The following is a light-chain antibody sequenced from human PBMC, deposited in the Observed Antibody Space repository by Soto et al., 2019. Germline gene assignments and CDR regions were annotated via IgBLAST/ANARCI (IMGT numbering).Light chain of an antibody. J-gene: IGKJ5*01. CDR1: QSVSSSY. V-gene: IGKV3-20*01. CDR2: GAS. CDR3: QQYGSSTIT. Sequence: EIVFTQSPGTLSLSPGERATLSCRASQSVSSSYLAWYQQKPGQAPRLLIYGASSRATGIPDRFSGSGSGTEFTLTISRLEPEDFAVDFCQQYGSSTITFGQGTRLEIK.